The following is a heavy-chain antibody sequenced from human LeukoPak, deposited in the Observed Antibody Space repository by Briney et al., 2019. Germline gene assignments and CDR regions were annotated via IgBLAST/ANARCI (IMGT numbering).Heavy chain of an antibody. CDR1: GFSFSSYE. V-gene: IGHV3-48*03. Sequence: PGGSLRLSCEASGFSFSSYEMNWVRQAPGKGLEWLSYISYTGAKKYYADSVKGRFTISRDNSKNTLYLQMNSLRAEDTAVYYCARARGIVGAAGAFDIWGQGTMVPVSS. CDR2: ISYTGAKK. CDR3: ARARGIVGAAGAFDI. D-gene: IGHD1-26*01. J-gene: IGHJ3*02.